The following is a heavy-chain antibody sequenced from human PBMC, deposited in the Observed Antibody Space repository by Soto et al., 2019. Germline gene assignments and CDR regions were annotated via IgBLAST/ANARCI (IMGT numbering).Heavy chain of an antibody. Sequence: PGGSLRLSCAASGFTVSSNYMSWVRQAPGKGLEWVSVIYSGGSTYYADSVKGRFTISRDNSKNTLYLQMNSLRAEDTAVYYCARSQVLYYYGMDVWGQGTTVTVSS. CDR1: GFTVSSNY. V-gene: IGHV3-53*01. J-gene: IGHJ6*02. CDR3: ARSQVLYYYGMDV. CDR2: IYSGGST.